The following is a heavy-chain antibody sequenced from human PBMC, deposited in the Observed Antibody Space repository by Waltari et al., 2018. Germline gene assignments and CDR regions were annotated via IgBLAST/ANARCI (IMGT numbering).Heavy chain of an antibody. Sequence: QVQLQESGPGLVKPSQTLSLTCTVSGGSISSGGYYWSWIRQHPGKGLEWIGYIYYRGSTYYNPSLKSLVTISVDTSKNQFSLKLSSVTAADTAVYYCARYSYGPYYFDYWGQGTLVTVSS. J-gene: IGHJ4*02. V-gene: IGHV4-31*01. D-gene: IGHD5-18*01. CDR2: IYYRGST. CDR1: GGSISSGGYY. CDR3: ARYSYGPYYFDY.